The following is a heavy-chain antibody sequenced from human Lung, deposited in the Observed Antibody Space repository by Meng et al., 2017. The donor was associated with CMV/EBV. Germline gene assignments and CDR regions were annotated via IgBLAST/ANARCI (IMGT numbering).Heavy chain of an antibody. CDR1: GFTFSSYW. CDR3: ARDPSGGSYHFDY. J-gene: IGHJ4*02. D-gene: IGHD1-26*01. Sequence: GESLKISCAASGFTFSSYWMNWVRQAPGKGLEWVANIKQDGSEKYYVDSVKGRFTIPRDNAKNSLYLQMNSLRAEDTAVYYCARDPSGGSYHFDYWGQGTLVXVSS. CDR2: IKQDGSEK. V-gene: IGHV3-7*01.